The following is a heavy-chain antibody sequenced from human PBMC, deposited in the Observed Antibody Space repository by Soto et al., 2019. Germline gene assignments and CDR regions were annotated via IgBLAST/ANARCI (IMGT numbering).Heavy chain of an antibody. Sequence: QVQLVQSGAEVKKPGASVKVSCKASGYNFHSYGITWVRQAPGQGLEWLGWISAYNGETHSGQMLQGRVSLTTDIPTSTAYMELRSLRPDDTAVYYCARDLEESGDVWTGVGLYWGQGTRVTVSS. CDR3: ARDLEESGDVWTGVGLY. D-gene: IGHD3-3*01. V-gene: IGHV1-18*01. J-gene: IGHJ4*02. CDR2: ISAYNGET. CDR1: GYNFHSYG.